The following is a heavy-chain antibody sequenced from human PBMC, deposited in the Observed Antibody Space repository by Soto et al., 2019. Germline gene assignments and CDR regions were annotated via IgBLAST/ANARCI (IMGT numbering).Heavy chain of an antibody. CDR2: IYWDDDK. J-gene: IGHJ4*02. V-gene: IGHV2-5*02. CDR1: GFSLSTSGVG. CDR3: AHIDYYGSGSPFDY. D-gene: IGHD3-10*01. Sequence: QITLKESGPTLVKPTQTLTLTCTFSGFSLSTSGVGVGWIRQPPGKALEWLALIYWDDDKRYSPSLKSRLTNXTXTXXTQVVLTMTNMDPVDTATYYCAHIDYYGSGSPFDYWGQGTLVTVSS.